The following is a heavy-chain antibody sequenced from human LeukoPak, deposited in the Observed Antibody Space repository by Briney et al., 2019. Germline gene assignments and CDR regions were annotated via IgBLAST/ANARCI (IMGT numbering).Heavy chain of an antibody. V-gene: IGHV3-23*01. CDR3: AKSIVGAVYNWFDP. J-gene: IGHJ5*02. CDR2: ISGSGGRS. Sequence: GGSLRLSCPASLFTFINYAMNWVRPARWKGLAGVSAISGSGGRSYLAYSVHGRFTISRDNSTNTLYLQMNSLRAEDTAVYYCAKSIVGAVYNWFDPWGQGTLVTVSS. D-gene: IGHD1-26*01. CDR1: LFTFINYA.